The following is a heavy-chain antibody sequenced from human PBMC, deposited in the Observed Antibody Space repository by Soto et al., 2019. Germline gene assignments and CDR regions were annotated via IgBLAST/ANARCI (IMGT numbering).Heavy chain of an antibody. CDR3: ARGYCASASGYVGAYYFDY. CDR2: INPISGGT. J-gene: IGHJ4*02. CDR1: GHTFNDYY. V-gene: IGHV1-2*02. Sequence: GASVKVSCKASGHTFNDYYIHWVRQAPGQGLEWMGWINPISGGTTYAQKFQGRVTITRDTSISTANMELSRLRSDDTAVYYCARGYCASASGYVGAYYFDYWGQGTLVTVSS. D-gene: IGHD2-2*01.